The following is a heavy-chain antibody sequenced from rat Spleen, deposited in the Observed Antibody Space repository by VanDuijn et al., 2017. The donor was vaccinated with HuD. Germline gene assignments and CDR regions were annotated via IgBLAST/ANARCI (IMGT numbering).Heavy chain of an antibody. D-gene: IGHD1-11*01. J-gene: IGHJ3*01. Sequence: EVHLVESGGGLVAPGRSLKLSCAVSGFTFSDYAMAWVRQAPTKGLEWVATISFDGSSTYYGDSVKGRFTISRDNAKSTLYLQMDSLRSEDTATYYCARLGTEAIGNWFTYWGQGTLVTVSS. CDR1: GFTFSDYA. V-gene: IGHV5-29*01. CDR3: ARLGTEAIGNWFTY. CDR2: ISFDGSST.